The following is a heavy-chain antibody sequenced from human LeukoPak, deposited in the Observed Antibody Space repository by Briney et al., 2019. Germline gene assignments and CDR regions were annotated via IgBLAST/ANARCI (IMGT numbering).Heavy chain of an antibody. Sequence: GRSLRLSCAASGFTFSSYGMHWVRQAPGKGLEWVAVISYDVGKKYYADSVKGRFTISRDNSKNTLYLQMNSLRAEDTAVYYCAKWGCSGGSCYPFDYWGQGTLVTVSS. D-gene: IGHD2-15*01. CDR3: AKWGCSGGSCYPFDY. CDR2: ISYDVGKK. V-gene: IGHV3-30*18. CDR1: GFTFSSYG. J-gene: IGHJ4*02.